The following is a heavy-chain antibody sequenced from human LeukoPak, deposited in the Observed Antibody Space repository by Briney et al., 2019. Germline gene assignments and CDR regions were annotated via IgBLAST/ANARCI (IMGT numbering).Heavy chain of an antibody. CDR1: GFTFSSYA. V-gene: IGHV3-30*04. J-gene: IGHJ4*02. Sequence: GGSLRLSCAASGFTFSSYAMHWVRQAPGRGLECVAVISYGGSDKYYADSVKGRFTISRDNSKNTLYLQMNSLRAEDMAVYYCASGAGMYDSSGYDYWGQGTLVTVSS. CDR2: ISYGGSDK. D-gene: IGHD3-22*01. CDR3: ASGAGMYDSSGYDY.